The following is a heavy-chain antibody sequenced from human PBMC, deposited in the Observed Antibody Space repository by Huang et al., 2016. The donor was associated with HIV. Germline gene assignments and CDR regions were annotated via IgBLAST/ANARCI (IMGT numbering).Heavy chain of an antibody. J-gene: IGHJ2*01. Sequence: EVQLVESGGGLVKPGGSLRVSCTASGFTLSGYTMNWVRQAPGKGLEGVSCISSSSSYIYYADSVKGRFTISRDNAKNSLYLQMNSLRAEDTAVYYCARVYDDVWGTYRYTDWYFDLWGRGTLVTVSS. D-gene: IGHD3-16*02. CDR2: ISSSSSYI. CDR3: ARVYDDVWGTYRYTDWYFDL. V-gene: IGHV3-21*01. CDR1: GFTLSGYT.